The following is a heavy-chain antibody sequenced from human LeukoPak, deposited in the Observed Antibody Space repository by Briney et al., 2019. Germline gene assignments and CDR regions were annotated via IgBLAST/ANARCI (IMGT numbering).Heavy chain of an antibody. CDR3: ARVSAGAATPSDY. J-gene: IGHJ4*02. V-gene: IGHV4-39*07. CDR2: IYYSGST. CDR1: GGAISSSSYY. Sequence: SETLSLTCTVSGGAISSSSYYWGWIRQPPGKGLEWIGSIYYSGSTYYNPSLKSRVTISVDTSKNQFSLKLSSVTAADTAVYYCARVSAGAATPSDYWGQGTLVTVSS. D-gene: IGHD2-15*01.